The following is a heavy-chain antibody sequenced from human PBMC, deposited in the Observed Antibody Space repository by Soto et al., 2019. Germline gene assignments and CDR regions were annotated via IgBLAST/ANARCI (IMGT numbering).Heavy chain of an antibody. Sequence: ASVKVSCKASGYTFTSYAMHWVRQAPGQRLEWMGWINGGNGNTKYSQKFQGRVTITRDTSASTAYMELSSLRAEDTARYYCAKISDSTGFYDLWGQGTPVTVSS. CDR1: GYTFTSYA. D-gene: IGHD3-22*01. V-gene: IGHV1-3*01. CDR3: AKISDSTGFYDL. CDR2: INGGNGNT. J-gene: IGHJ4*02.